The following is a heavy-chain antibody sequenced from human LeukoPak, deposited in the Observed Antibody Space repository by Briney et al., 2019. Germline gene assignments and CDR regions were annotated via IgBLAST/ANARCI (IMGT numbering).Heavy chain of an antibody. D-gene: IGHD3-10*01. Sequence: SETLSLTCTVSGGSISSSSYYWGWIRQPPGKGLEWIGSIYYSGSTYYNPSLKSRVTISVDTSKNQFSLKLSSVTAADTAVYYCARGFRTGTRWFGDHTMGAFDIWGQGTMVTVSS. V-gene: IGHV4-39*01. CDR3: ARGFRTGTRWFGDHTMGAFDI. J-gene: IGHJ3*02. CDR2: IYYSGST. CDR1: GGSISSSSYY.